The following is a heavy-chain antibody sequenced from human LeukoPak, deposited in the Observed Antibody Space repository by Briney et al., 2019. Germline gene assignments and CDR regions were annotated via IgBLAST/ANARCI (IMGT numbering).Heavy chain of an antibody. CDR2: ISYDGSNK. D-gene: IGHD1-26*01. CDR3: ASLPIVGATYCDY. CDR1: GFTFSSYA. J-gene: IGHJ4*02. V-gene: IGHV3-30-3*01. Sequence: PGGSLRLSCAASGFTFSSYAMHWVRQAPGKGLEWVAVISYDGSNKYYADSVKGRFTISRDNSKNTLYLQMNSLRAEDTAVYYCASLPIVGATYCDYWGQGTLVTVSS.